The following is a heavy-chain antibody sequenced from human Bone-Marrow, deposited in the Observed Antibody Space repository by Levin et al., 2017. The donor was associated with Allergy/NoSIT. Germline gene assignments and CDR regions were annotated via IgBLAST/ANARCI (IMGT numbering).Heavy chain of an antibody. CDR3: ARCKYSYGPFDY. CDR2: IYYSGST. J-gene: IGHJ4*02. Sequence: ESLKISCTVSGGSISSYYWSWIRQPPGKGLEWIGYIYYSGSTNYNPSLKSRVTISVDTSKNQFSLKLSSVTAADTAVYYCARCKYSYGPFDYWGQGTLVTVSS. D-gene: IGHD5-18*01. V-gene: IGHV4-59*08. CDR1: GGSISSYY.